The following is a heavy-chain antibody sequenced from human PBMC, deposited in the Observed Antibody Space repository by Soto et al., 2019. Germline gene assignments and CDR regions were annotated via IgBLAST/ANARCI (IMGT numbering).Heavy chain of an antibody. CDR1: GGSISSGGYY. CDR3: ARDAVRYSSSSGVDY. V-gene: IGHV4-31*03. CDR2: IYYSGST. Sequence: PSETLSLTCTVSGGSISSGGYYWSWIRQHPGKGLEWIGYIYYSGSTYYNPSLKSRVTISVDTSKNQFSLKLSSVTAADTAVYYCARDAVRYSSSSGVDYWGQGTLVTVSS. J-gene: IGHJ4*02. D-gene: IGHD6-6*01.